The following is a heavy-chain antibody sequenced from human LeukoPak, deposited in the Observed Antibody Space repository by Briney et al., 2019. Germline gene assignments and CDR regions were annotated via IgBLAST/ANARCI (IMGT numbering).Heavy chain of an antibody. CDR1: GYTFTSYD. CDR3: ARGGVEQWLDLDY. V-gene: IGHV1-8*01. J-gene: IGHJ4*02. D-gene: IGHD6-19*01. Sequence: EASLKVSCKASGYTFTSYDINWVRQATGQGVEWMGWMNPNSGNTGYAQKFQGRVTMTRNTSISTAYMELSSLRSEDTAVYYCARGGVEQWLDLDYWGQGTLVTVSS. CDR2: MNPNSGNT.